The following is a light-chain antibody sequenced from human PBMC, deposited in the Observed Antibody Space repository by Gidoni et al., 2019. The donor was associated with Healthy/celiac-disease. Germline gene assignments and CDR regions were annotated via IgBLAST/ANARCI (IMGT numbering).Light chain of an antibody. Sequence: DIVFTQSPGTLSLSQGERATLSCRASQSVSSSYLAWYQQNPGQAPRLLISGASSRATGIPDRFSGSGSGTDFTLTISRLEPEDFAVYYCQQYGSSPFGPGTKVDIK. CDR1: QSVSSSY. CDR2: GAS. V-gene: IGKV3-20*01. CDR3: QQYGSSP. J-gene: IGKJ3*01.